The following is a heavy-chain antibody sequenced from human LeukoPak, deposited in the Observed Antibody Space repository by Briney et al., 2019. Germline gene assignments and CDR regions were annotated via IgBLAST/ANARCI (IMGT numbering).Heavy chain of an antibody. Sequence: PSETLSLTCTVSGGSISSSSYYWGWIRQPPGKGLEWIGSIYYSGSTYYNPSLKSRVTISVDTSKNQFSLKLSSVTAADTAVYYCVGPTAARVSPIAPAAFDVWGQGTMVTVSS. CDR3: VGPTAARVSPIAPAAFDV. J-gene: IGHJ3*01. D-gene: IGHD6-13*01. V-gene: IGHV4-39*01. CDR1: GGSISSSSYY. CDR2: IYYSGST.